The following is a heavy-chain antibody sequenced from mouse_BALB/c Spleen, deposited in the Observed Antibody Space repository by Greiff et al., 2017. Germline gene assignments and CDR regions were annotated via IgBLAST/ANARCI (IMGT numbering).Heavy chain of an antibody. CDR1: GYSITSDYA. J-gene: IGHJ1*01. V-gene: IGHV3-2*02. Sequence: EVQLQESGPGLVKPSQSLSLTCTVTGYSITSDYAWNWIRQFPGNKLEWMGYISYSGSTSYNPSLKSRISITRDTSKNQFFLQLNSVTTEDTATYYCARSGSSYDWYFDVWGAGTTVTVSS. CDR3: ARSGSSYDWYFDV. CDR2: ISYSGST. D-gene: IGHD1-1*01.